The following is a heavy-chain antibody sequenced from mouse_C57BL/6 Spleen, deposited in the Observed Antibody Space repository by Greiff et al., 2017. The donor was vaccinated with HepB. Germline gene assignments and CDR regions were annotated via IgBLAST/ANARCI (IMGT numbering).Heavy chain of an antibody. D-gene: IGHD1-1*01. CDR1: GYTFTGYW. CDR3: ARGIYYYGSSYSSCFAY. V-gene: IGHV1-9*01. J-gene: IGHJ3*01. CDR2: ILPGSGST. Sequence: VQLQQSGAELMKPGASVKLSCKATGYTFTGYWIEWVKQRPGHGLEWIGEILPGSGSTNYNEKFKGKATFTADTSSNTAYMQLSSLTTEDSAIYYCARGIYYYGSSYSSCFAYWGQGTLVTVSA.